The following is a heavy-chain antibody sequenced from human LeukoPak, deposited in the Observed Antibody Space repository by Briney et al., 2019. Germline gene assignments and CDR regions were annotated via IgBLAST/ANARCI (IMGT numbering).Heavy chain of an antibody. D-gene: IGHD6-13*01. CDR2: MYSGGKT. CDR1: GFTVSSNY. J-gene: IGHJ5*02. Sequence: GGSLRLSCAASGFTVSSNYMSWVRQAPGKGLEWVSVMYSGGKTYYADSVKGRFTISRDNSKNTLHLQMNSLRAEDTAVYYCVREGYNNTWYRSWGQGTLSPSPQ. CDR3: VREGYNNTWYRS. V-gene: IGHV3-53*01.